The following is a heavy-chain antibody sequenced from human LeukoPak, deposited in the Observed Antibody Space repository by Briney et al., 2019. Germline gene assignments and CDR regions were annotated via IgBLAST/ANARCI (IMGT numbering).Heavy chain of an antibody. CDR2: INPNSGGT. J-gene: IGHJ4*02. D-gene: IGHD1-26*01. V-gene: IGHV1-2*02. CDR1: GYTFTGYY. Sequence: ASVKVSCKASGYTFTGYYMHWVRQAPGQGLEWMGWINPNSGGTNYAQKFQGRATMTRDTSISTAYMELSRLRSDDTAVYYCARAPSGSYRVTIKRALDYWGQGTLVTVSS. CDR3: ARAPSGSYRVTIKRALDY.